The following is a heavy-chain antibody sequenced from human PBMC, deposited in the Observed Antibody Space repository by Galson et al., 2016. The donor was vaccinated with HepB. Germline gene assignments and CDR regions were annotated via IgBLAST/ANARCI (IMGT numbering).Heavy chain of an antibody. CDR3: ATDGIGDYHYGLDV. J-gene: IGHJ6*04. D-gene: IGHD3-16*01. CDR2: IYYTGTT. V-gene: IGHV4-59*01. Sequence: SETLSLTCAVSGGSTGGSYWSWIRQPPGKGLEWIGFIYYTGTTNYSPSLKSRVSISLDTSKSQFSLRLTSVTPADTAVYFCATDGIGDYHYGLDVWGKGTSVTVSS. CDR1: GGSTGGSY.